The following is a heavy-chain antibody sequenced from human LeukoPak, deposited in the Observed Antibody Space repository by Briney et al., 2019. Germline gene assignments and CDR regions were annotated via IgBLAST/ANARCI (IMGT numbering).Heavy chain of an antibody. V-gene: IGHV3-7*01. J-gene: IGHJ4*02. Sequence: GGSLRLSCAASGFTFSSYAMHWVRQAPGKGLEWVANIKQDGSEKYYVDSVKGRFTISRDNAKNSLYLQMNSLRAEDTAVYYCARHPSDYFDYWGQGTLVTVSS. CDR1: GFTFSSYA. CDR3: ARHPSDYFDY. CDR2: IKQDGSEK.